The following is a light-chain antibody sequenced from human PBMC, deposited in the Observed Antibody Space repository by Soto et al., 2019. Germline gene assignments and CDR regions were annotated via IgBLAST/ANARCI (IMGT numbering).Light chain of an antibody. CDR2: IAS. Sequence: DIQMTQSPSSVSASVGDRVTITCRASQDINSWLTWYQQKPGKAPKVLSYIASRLQSGVPSRFSGRGSGTDFSLTISNLQPEDFATYFCQQSKTFPLTFGGGTKVEIK. CDR3: QQSKTFPLT. V-gene: IGKV1-12*01. J-gene: IGKJ4*01. CDR1: QDINSW.